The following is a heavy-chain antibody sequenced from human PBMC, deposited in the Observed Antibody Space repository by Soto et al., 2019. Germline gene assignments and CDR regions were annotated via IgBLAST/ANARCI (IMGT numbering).Heavy chain of an antibody. CDR1: GFTFSSYA. Sequence: QVQLVESGGGVVQPGRSLRLSYAASGFTFSSYAMHWVRQAPGKGLEWVAVISYDGSNKYYADSVKGRFTISRDNSKNKLYLKMNRLRAEDTAVYYCARHTQTYSSGWSSTFDYWGQGTLVTVSS. V-gene: IGHV3-30-3*01. J-gene: IGHJ4*02. CDR3: ARHTQTYSSGWSSTFDY. D-gene: IGHD6-19*01. CDR2: ISYDGSNK.